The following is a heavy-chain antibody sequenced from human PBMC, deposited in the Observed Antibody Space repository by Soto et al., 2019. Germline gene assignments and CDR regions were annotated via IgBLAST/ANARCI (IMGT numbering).Heavy chain of an antibody. CDR3: ARADLLWDSFDL. V-gene: IGHV3-23*05. Sequence: GGSLRLSCAASGFPFRNFAMAWVRQAPGKGLEWVSIISNSGSSTYHGDSVKGRFTTSRDNSKGTLSLHMRGVRIDDTAVYFCARADLLWDSFDLWGQGTLVTVSS. CDR1: GFPFRNFA. J-gene: IGHJ4*02. D-gene: IGHD2-2*01. CDR2: ISNSGSST.